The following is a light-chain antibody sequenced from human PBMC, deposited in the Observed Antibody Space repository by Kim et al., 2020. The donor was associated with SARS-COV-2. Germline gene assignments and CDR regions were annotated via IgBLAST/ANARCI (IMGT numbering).Light chain of an antibody. Sequence: QSALTQPPSASGSLGQPVTISCTGTSRDVGGYNSVSWYQQSPGKAPKLLIYNVSERPSGVPDRFSGSKSVNTASLTVSGLQAEGEADYYCSSYAGSNILGVFGGGTKLTVL. CDR2: NVS. CDR1: SRDVGGYNS. J-gene: IGLJ3*02. V-gene: IGLV2-8*01. CDR3: SSYAGSNILGV.